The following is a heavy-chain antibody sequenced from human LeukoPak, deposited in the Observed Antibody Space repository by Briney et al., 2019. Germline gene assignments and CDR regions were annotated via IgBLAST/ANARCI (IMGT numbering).Heavy chain of an antibody. J-gene: IGHJ6*02. V-gene: IGHV4-59*01. Sequence: SETLSLTCTVSGGSISSCYWGWIRQPPGKGLEWIGYFYYSGSTNYNPSLKSRVTISVDTSKNQFSLKLSSVTAADTAVYYCARAGVVVTAIPYYYYGMDVWGQGTTVTVSS. CDR1: GGSISSCY. D-gene: IGHD2-21*02. CDR3: ARAGVVVTAIPYYYYGMDV. CDR2: FYYSGST.